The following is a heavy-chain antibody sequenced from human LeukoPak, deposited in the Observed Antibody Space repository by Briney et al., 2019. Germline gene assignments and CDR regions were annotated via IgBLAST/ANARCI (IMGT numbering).Heavy chain of an antibody. Sequence: GGSLRLSCAASGFTFSSYGMHWVRQAPGKGLEWVAFIRYDGSNKYYADSVKGRFTIPRDNSKNTLYLQMNSLRAEDTAVYYCAKDRVARARRLGWFDYWGQGTLVTVSS. CDR2: IRYDGSNK. D-gene: IGHD3-10*01. V-gene: IGHV3-30*02. J-gene: IGHJ4*02. CDR1: GFTFSSYG. CDR3: AKDRVARARRLGWFDY.